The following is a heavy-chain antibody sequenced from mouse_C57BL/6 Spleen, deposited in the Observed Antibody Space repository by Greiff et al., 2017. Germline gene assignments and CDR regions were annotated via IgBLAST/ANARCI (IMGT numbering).Heavy chain of an antibody. V-gene: IGHV1-7*01. CDR3: ARVCSTVVDYYARGY. Sequence: QVQLKQPGAELVKPGASVKLSCKASGYTFTSYWMHWVKQRPGQGLEWIGNIHPSSGCTTYTQQFKNKATLTVDKSSSTAYMQLSSLTSEDSAVYYCARVCSTVVDYYARGYWGQGTSVTVSS. CDR1: GYTFTSYW. CDR2: IHPSSGCT. J-gene: IGHJ4*01. D-gene: IGHD1-1*01.